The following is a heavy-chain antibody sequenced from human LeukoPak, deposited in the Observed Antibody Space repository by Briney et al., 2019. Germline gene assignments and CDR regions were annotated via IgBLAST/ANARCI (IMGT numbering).Heavy chain of an antibody. V-gene: IGHV1-18*01. CDR3: ARSNYGDYSAPFDY. CDR1: GYTFTSYG. Sequence: ASVKVSCKASGYTFTSYGISWVRQAPGQGLEWMGWISAYNGNTNYAQKLQGRVTMTTDTSTSTAYMELRSLRSDDTAVYYCARSNYGDYSAPFDYWGQGTLVTVSS. D-gene: IGHD4-17*01. CDR2: ISAYNGNT. J-gene: IGHJ4*02.